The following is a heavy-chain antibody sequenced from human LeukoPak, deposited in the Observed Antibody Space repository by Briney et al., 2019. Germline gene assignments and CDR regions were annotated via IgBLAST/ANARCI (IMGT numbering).Heavy chain of an antibody. CDR2: INHSGST. D-gene: IGHD3-10*01. CDR1: GGSFRGYY. CDR3: ARVGADGSGFLFDY. Sequence: SETLSLTCAVYGGSFRGYYWSWIRQPPGKGLEWIGEINHSGSTNYNPSLKSRVTISVDTSKNQFSLKLSSVTAADTAVYDRARVGADGSGFLFDYWGQGTLVTVSS. J-gene: IGHJ4*02. V-gene: IGHV4-34*01.